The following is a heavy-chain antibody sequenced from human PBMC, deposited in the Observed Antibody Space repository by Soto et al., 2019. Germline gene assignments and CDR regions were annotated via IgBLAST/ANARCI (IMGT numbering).Heavy chain of an antibody. Sequence: GGSLRLSCAASGFTFSSYWMSWVRQTPGKGLVWVSRIKGDGSSTSYADSVKGRFTISRDNAKNTLFLQMNSLRAEDTALYYCVRDLFSWSGVNYWGQGTLVTVSS. CDR2: IKGDGSST. D-gene: IGHD2-15*01. CDR3: VRDLFSWSGVNY. V-gene: IGHV3-74*01. J-gene: IGHJ4*02. CDR1: GFTFSSYW.